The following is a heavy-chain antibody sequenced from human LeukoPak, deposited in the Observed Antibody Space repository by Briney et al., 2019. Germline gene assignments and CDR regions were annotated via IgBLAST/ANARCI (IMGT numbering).Heavy chain of an antibody. Sequence: PGGSLRLSCAASGFTVSSNYMSWVRQAPWKGLEWVSVIYSGGSTYYADSVKGRFTISRDNSKNTLYLQMNSLRAEDTAVYYCAKARSSSTSFDAFDIWGQGTMVTVSS. V-gene: IGHV3-66*01. J-gene: IGHJ3*02. D-gene: IGHD2-2*01. CDR2: IYSGGST. CDR3: AKARSSSTSFDAFDI. CDR1: GFTVSSNY.